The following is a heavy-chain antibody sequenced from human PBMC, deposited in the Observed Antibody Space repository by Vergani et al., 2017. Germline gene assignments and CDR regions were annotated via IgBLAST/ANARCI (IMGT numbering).Heavy chain of an antibody. D-gene: IGHD6-13*01. V-gene: IGHV4-34*01. CDR3: VRGSGGGRSSWYVNVFDP. CDR2: INHSGST. CDR1: GGSFSGYY. J-gene: IGHJ5*02. Sequence: QVQLQQWGAGLLKPSETLSLTCAVYGGSFSGYYWSWIRQPPGKGLEWIGEINHSGSTNYNPSLKSRVTISVDTSKKQFSLKLSFVTAADTAVYYCVRGSGGGRSSWYVNVFDPWGQGTLVTVSS.